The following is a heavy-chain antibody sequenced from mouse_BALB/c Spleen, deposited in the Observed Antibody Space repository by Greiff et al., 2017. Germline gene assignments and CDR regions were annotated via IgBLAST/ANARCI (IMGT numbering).Heavy chain of an antibody. V-gene: IGHV1-7*01. CDR1: GYTFTSYW. Sequence: QVQLQQSGAELAKPGASVKMSCKASGYTFTSYWMHWVKQRPGQGLEWIGYINPSTGYTEYNQKFKDKATLTADKSSSTAYMQLSSLTSEDSAVYYCARNDWAYAMDYWGQGTSVTVSS. D-gene: IGHD4-1*01. CDR3: ARNDWAYAMDY. J-gene: IGHJ4*01. CDR2: INPSTGYT.